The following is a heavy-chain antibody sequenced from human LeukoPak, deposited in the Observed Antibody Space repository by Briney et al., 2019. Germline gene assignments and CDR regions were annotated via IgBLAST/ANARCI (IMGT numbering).Heavy chain of an antibody. J-gene: IGHJ6*02. V-gene: IGHV4-39*01. CDR2: MYYSGTT. Sequence: PSETLSLTCTVSGGPITSNTYYWAWIRQPPGKGLEWIANMYYSGTTYYNSSLKSRITVSVDTSKNQFSLKLSSVTAADTAVYYCARQYSSYVGRKTRFHYSMDVWGPGTTVTVSS. CDR3: ARQYSSYVGRKTRFHYSMDV. D-gene: IGHD4-11*01. CDR1: GGPITSNTYY.